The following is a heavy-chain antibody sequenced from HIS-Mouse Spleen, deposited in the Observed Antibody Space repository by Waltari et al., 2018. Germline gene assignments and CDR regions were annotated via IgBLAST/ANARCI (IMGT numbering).Heavy chain of an antibody. CDR2: ISAYNGNT. V-gene: IGHV1-18*01. CDR1: GYTFTSYG. D-gene: IGHD3-3*01. Sequence: QVQLVQSGAEVKKPGASVKVSGKASGYTFTSYGISWVRQAPGQGLEWMGWISAYNGNTNYAQKLQGRVTMTTDTSTSTAYMELRSLRSDDTAVYYCARDSTDFWSGYYPADYWGQGTLVTVSS. CDR3: ARDSTDFWSGYYPADY. J-gene: IGHJ4*02.